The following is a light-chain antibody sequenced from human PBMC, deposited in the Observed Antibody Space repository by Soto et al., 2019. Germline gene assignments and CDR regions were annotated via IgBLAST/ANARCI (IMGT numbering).Light chain of an antibody. J-gene: IGLJ2*01. CDR2: VHNDGSH. Sequence: QSVLTQPPYASASPGASVNLTCTLTSGHTTYAVAWHQQQPEKGPRYLMRVHNDGSHTKGDGVPDRFSGSSSGAERYLTISSLQSEDEADYYCQTWATGIRFFGGGTKVTVL. V-gene: IGLV4-69*01. CDR3: QTWATGIRF. CDR1: SGHTTYA.